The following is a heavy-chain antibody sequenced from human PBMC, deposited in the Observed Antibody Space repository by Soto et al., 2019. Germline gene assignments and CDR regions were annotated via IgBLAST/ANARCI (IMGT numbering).Heavy chain of an antibody. D-gene: IGHD2-15*01. V-gene: IGHV3-74*01. Sequence: GSLRLSCAASGFTFSSYWMHWVRQAPGKGLVWVSRINSDGSSTSYADSVKGRFTISRDNAKNTLYLQMNSLRAEDTAVYYCARHESDSLLRYWGQGTLVTVSS. CDR3: ARHESDSLLRY. CDR2: INSDGSST. J-gene: IGHJ4*02. CDR1: GFTFSSYW.